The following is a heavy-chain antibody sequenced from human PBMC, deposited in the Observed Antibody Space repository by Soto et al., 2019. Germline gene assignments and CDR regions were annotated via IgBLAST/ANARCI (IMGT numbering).Heavy chain of an antibody. Sequence: GGSLRLSCAASGFTFSSYAMSWVRQAPGKGLEWVSAISGSGGSTYYADSVKGRFTISRDNSKNTLYLQMNSLRAEDTAVYYCAKGGAAAGKNYYFDYWGQGTLVTVSS. CDR1: GFTFSSYA. V-gene: IGHV3-23*01. D-gene: IGHD6-13*01. CDR2: ISGSGGST. J-gene: IGHJ4*02. CDR3: AKGGAAAGKNYYFDY.